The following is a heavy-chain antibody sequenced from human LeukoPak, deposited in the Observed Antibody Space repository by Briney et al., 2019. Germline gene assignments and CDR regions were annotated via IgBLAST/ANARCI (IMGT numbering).Heavy chain of an antibody. Sequence: QTLSLTCAISGDSVSSNSVTWHWIRQSPSRGLEWLGRTYYRSTWYNDYAVSVRGRITVNPDTSKNQFSLHLNSVTPEDTAVYYCARRLTQYDCFDPWGQGILVTVSS. D-gene: IGHD2-2*01. J-gene: IGHJ5*02. CDR2: TYYRSTWYN. CDR3: ARRLTQYDCFDP. V-gene: IGHV6-1*01. CDR1: GDSVSSNSVT.